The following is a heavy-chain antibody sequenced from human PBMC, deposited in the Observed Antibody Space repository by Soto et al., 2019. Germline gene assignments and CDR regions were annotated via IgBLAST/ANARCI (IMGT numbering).Heavy chain of an antibody. J-gene: IGHJ3*02. CDR3: ARGSNDYGDYGAFDI. Sequence: GESLKISCAASGFTFSSYAMHWVRQAPGKGLEYVSAISSNGGSTYYANSVKGRFTISRDNSKNTLYLQMGSLRAEDMAVYYCARGSNDYGDYGAFDIWGQGTMVTVSS. CDR2: ISSNGGST. D-gene: IGHD4-17*01. V-gene: IGHV3-64*01. CDR1: GFTFSSYA.